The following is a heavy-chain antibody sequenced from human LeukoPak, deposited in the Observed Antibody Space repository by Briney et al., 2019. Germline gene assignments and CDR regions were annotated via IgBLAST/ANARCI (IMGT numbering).Heavy chain of an antibody. D-gene: IGHD3-10*01. Sequence: ASVKVSCKGSGYTFTSYRISWVRQAPGQGLEWMGWISGYNGNTNYAQKFQGRVTMTTDTSTSTVYMALRSLRSDDTAVYYCARDDNYGSGQPDDWGQGTLVTVSS. V-gene: IGHV1-18*04. CDR1: GYTFTSYR. CDR3: ARDDNYGSGQPDD. CDR2: ISGYNGNT. J-gene: IGHJ4*02.